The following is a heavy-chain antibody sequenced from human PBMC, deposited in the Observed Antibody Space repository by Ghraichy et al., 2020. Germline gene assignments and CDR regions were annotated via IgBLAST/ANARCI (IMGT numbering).Heavy chain of an antibody. CDR1: GGSFSGYY. V-gene: IGHV4-34*01. J-gene: IGHJ3*02. Sequence: SQTLSLTCAVYGGSFSGYYWSWIRQPPGKGLEWIGEINHSGSTNYNPSLKSRVTISVDTSKNQFSLKLSSVTAADTAVYYCARGLHCSSTSCYLNAFDIWGQGTMVTVSS. CDR2: INHSGST. CDR3: ARGLHCSSTSCYLNAFDI. D-gene: IGHD2-2*01.